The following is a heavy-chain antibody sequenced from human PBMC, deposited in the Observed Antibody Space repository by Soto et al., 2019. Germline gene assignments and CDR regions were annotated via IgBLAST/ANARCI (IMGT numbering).Heavy chain of an antibody. D-gene: IGHD6-19*01. CDR2: ISYDGSNK. CDR1: GFTFSSYG. CDR3: AKERPTYSSGWTYYYYGMDV. Sequence: GGSLRLSFAASGFTFSSYGMHWVRHAPVKGLEWVAVISYDGSNKYYADSVKGRFTISRDNSKNTLYLQMNSLRAEDTAVYYCAKERPTYSSGWTYYYYGMDVWGQGTTVTVSS. J-gene: IGHJ6*02. V-gene: IGHV3-30*18.